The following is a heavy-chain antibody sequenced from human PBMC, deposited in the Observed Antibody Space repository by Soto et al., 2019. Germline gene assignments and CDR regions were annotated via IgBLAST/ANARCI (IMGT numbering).Heavy chain of an antibody. V-gene: IGHV1-18*01. CDR2: ISAYNGNT. CDR3: ARVFYYDSSAEDAFDI. D-gene: IGHD3-22*01. J-gene: IGHJ3*02. CDR1: GYTFTSYG. Sequence: ASVKVSCKASGYTFTSYGISWVRQAPGQGLEWMGWISAYNGNTNYAQKLQGRVTMTTDTSTSTAYMELRSLRSDDTAVYYCARVFYYDSSAEDAFDIWGQGTLVTVSS.